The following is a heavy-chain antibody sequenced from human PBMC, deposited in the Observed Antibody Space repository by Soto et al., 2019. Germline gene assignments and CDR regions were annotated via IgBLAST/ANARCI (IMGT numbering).Heavy chain of an antibody. CDR1: GGTFSSYA. J-gene: IGHJ5*02. D-gene: IGHD2-2*01. CDR3: ARSYVVVPNNGLEP. V-gene: IGHV1-69*13. Sequence: SVKISCKASGGTFSSYAISWVRQAPGQGLEWMGGSIPIFGTANYAQKFQGRVTITADESTSTAYMELSSLRSEDTAVYYCARSYVVVPNNGLEPWGEGTLVTVSS. CDR2: SIPIFGTA.